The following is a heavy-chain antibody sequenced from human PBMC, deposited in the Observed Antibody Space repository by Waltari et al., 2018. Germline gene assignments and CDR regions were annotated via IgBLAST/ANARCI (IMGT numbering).Heavy chain of an antibody. CDR3: AIRNCSGGSCYYYGMDV. V-gene: IGHV1-69*13. CDR2: IIPIFGTA. J-gene: IGHJ6*02. CDR1: VGHFSSYS. Sequence: QVQLVQSGAEVKKPGSAVQVSCKASVGHFSSYSIIWVRQAPGQGLEWMGGIIPIFGTANYAQKFQGRVTITADESTSTAYMELSSLRSEDTAVYYCAIRNCSGGSCYYYGMDVWGQGTTVTVSS. D-gene: IGHD2-15*01.